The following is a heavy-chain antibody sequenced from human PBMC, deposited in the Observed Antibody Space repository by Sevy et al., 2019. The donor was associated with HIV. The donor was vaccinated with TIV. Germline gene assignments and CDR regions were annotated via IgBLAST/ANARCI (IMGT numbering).Heavy chain of an antibody. CDR1: GFSFSSYS. J-gene: IGHJ4*02. Sequence: GSLRLSCVTSGFSFSSYSMNWVRQAPGKGLEWVSYISSSSGTIRYADSVKGRLTISRDNAKNSLFLQMNSLRAEDTAVYYCARDDHWAFDYWGQEALVTVSS. CDR2: ISSSSGTI. CDR3: ARDDHWAFDY. V-gene: IGHV3-48*01. D-gene: IGHD7-27*01.